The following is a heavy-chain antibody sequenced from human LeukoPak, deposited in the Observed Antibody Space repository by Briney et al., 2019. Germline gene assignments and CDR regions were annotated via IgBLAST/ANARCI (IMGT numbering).Heavy chain of an antibody. CDR3: AKDSRGRIVGVPAAHDY. CDR1: EFTFSNYA. D-gene: IGHD2-2*01. CDR2: ISGNAATT. Sequence: GGSLRLSCAASEFTFSNYAMSWVRQAPGKGLEWVSAISGNAATTYYAASVKGRFTISRDNSKNTLYLQMHSLRAEDTAVYYCAKDSRGRIVGVPAAHDYWGQGTLVTVSS. V-gene: IGHV3-23*01. J-gene: IGHJ4*02.